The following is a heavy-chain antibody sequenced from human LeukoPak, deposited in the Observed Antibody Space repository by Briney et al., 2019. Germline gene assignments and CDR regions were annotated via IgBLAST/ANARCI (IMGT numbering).Heavy chain of an antibody. D-gene: IGHD5-24*01. J-gene: IGHJ4*02. V-gene: IGHV3-53*01. CDR2: IYGGGNI. CDR1: GFTVSSNY. Sequence: GGSLRLSGAASGFTVSSNYMNWVRQAPGKGLEWVSVIYGGGNIYYADSVKGRFTISRDNSKNTLYLQMNSLRAEDTAVYYCARGAGYNYPYYFDYWGQGTLVTVSS. CDR3: ARGAGYNYPYYFDY.